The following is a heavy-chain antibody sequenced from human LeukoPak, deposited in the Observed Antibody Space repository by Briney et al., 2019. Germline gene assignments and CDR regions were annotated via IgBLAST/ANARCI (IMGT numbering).Heavy chain of an antibody. CDR1: GFTFSDYY. J-gene: IGHJ3*02. Sequence: PGGSLRLSCAASGFTFSDYYMSWLRQAPGKGLEWVSYISSSGSTIYYADSVKGRFTISRDNAKNSLYLQMNSLRAEDTAVYYCARDDYGDYVAFDIWGQGTMVTVSS. CDR2: ISSSGSTI. D-gene: IGHD4-17*01. CDR3: ARDDYGDYVAFDI. V-gene: IGHV3-11*04.